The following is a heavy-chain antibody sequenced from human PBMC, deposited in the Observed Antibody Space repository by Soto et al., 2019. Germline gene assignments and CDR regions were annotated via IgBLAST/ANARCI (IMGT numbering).Heavy chain of an antibody. CDR1: GFTFSSYS. J-gene: IGHJ4*02. CDR3: ARVYILRFLEWSYFDY. V-gene: IGHV3-48*01. CDR2: ISSSSSTI. D-gene: IGHD3-3*01. Sequence: PGGSLRLSCAASGFTFSSYSMNWVRQAPGKGLEWVSYISSSSSTIYYADSVKGRFTISRDNAKNSLYLQMNSLRAEDTAVYYCARVYILRFLEWSYFDYWGQGTLVTVS.